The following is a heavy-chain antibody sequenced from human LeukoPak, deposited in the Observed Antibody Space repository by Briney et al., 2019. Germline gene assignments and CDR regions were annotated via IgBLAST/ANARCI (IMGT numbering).Heavy chain of an antibody. V-gene: IGHV1-18*01. CDR3: ARVGYDILTGRYMDV. D-gene: IGHD3-9*01. J-gene: IGHJ6*03. CDR1: GYTFTRYG. Sequence: ASVKVSCKASGYTFTRYGISWVRPAPGQGVEWMGWICTYNGNTNYAQKLQGRVTMPTDTSTSTAYMELRSLRSDDTAVYYCARVGYDILTGRYMDVWGKGTTVTVSS. CDR2: ICTYNGNT.